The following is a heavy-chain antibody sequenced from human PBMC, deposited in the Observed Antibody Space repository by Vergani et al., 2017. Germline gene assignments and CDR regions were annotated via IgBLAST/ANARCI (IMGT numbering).Heavy chain of an antibody. V-gene: IGHV4-31*03. CDR2: IYYSGST. J-gene: IGHJ3*02. CDR3: ARVDTAMAPGAFDI. CDR1: GGPISSGGYY. D-gene: IGHD5-18*01. Sequence: QVQLQESGPGLVKPSQTLSLTCTVSGGPISSGGYYWSWIRQHPGKGLEWIGYIYYSGSTYYNPSLKSRVTISVDTSKNQFSLKLSSVTAADTAVYYCARVDTAMAPGAFDIWGQGTMVTVSS.